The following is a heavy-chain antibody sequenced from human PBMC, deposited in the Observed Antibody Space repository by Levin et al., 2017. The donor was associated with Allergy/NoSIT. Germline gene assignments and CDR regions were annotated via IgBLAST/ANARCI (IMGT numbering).Heavy chain of an antibody. CDR2: INSDGDST. V-gene: IGHV3-74*01. CDR3: GRALGIDY. Sequence: GGSLRLSCVASGFRFSGYWMHWVHQVPGKGLVWVGRINSDGDSTDYAASVKGRFRISRDNAKETLYLEMHSLTADDSAIYYCGRALGIDYWGQGTLVTVSS. D-gene: IGHD3-16*01. CDR1: GFRFSGYW. J-gene: IGHJ4*02.